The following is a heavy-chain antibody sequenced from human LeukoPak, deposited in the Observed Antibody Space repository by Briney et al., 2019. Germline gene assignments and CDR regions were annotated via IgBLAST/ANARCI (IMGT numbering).Heavy chain of an antibody. CDR2: IYHSGST. J-gene: IGHJ4*02. D-gene: IGHD4-17*01. CDR1: GGSISSGGYY. CDR3: ATKTTVTRGGFDY. V-gene: IGHV4-30-2*01. Sequence: PSETLSLTCTVSGGSISSGGYYWSWIRQPPGKGLEWIGYIYHSGSTYYNPSLKSRVTISVDRSKNQFSLKLSSVTAADTAVYNCATKTTVTRGGFDYWGQGTLVTVSS.